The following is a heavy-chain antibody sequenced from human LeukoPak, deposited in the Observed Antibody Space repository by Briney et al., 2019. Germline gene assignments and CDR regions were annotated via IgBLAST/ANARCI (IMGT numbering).Heavy chain of an antibody. D-gene: IGHD3-10*01. CDR3: ARIKLGFGEFEIDY. CDR2: INPNGGGT. Sequence: ASVKVSCKASGYTFTGYYMHWVRQAPGQGLGWMGWINPNGGGTNYAQKFQGRVTMTRDTSISTAYMELSRLRSDDTAVYYCARIKLGFGEFEIDYWGQGTLVTVSS. J-gene: IGHJ4*01. V-gene: IGHV1-2*02. CDR1: GYTFTGYY.